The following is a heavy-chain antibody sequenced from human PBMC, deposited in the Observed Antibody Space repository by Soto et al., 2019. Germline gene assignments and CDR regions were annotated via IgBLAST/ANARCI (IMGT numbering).Heavy chain of an antibody. Sequence: QVQLVHSGAEVKKHGSSVKVSCKASGGTFSSYAISWVRQSPGQVLEWMGGIIPIFGTANYAQKFQGRVTITADESKSTVYMELNRLRSEGPPVHYCATGLVPGADGDVWYVEPFDYWCQGTLLTGSS. CDR3: ATGLVPGADGDVWYVEPFDY. CDR2: IIPIFGTA. J-gene: IGHJ4*02. CDR1: GGTFSSYA. D-gene: IGHD2-2*01. V-gene: IGHV1-69*12.